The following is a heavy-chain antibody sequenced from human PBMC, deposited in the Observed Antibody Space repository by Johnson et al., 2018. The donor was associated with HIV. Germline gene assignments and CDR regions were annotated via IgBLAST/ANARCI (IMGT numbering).Heavy chain of an antibody. V-gene: IGHV3-7*01. CDR1: GFTFSSFW. J-gene: IGHJ3*02. Sequence: VQLVESGGGLVQPGGSLRLSCAASGFTFSSFWMTWVRQAPGKGLEWVANIKQDGSEKYYVDSVKGRFTISRDNSKNTLYLQMNSLRAEDTAVYYCAKDWDGVVTADDAFDIWGQGTMVTVSS. CDR3: AKDWDGVVTADDAFDI. D-gene: IGHD2-21*02. CDR2: IKQDGSEK.